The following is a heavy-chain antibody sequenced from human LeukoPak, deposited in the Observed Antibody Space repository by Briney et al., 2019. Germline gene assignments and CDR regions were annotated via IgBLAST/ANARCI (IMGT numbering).Heavy chain of an antibody. CDR1: GFTFSTYG. CDR3: AKDSLEYCSSTSCLVPSDY. Sequence: PGRSLRLSCAASGFTFSTYGINWVRQAPGKGLEGVAVVSHDGSRKYYADSVKGRFTISRDNSKNTLYLQLNSLRADDTAVYYCAKDSLEYCSSTSCLVPSDYWGQGTLVTVSS. CDR2: VSHDGSRK. D-gene: IGHD2-2*01. V-gene: IGHV3-30*18. J-gene: IGHJ4*02.